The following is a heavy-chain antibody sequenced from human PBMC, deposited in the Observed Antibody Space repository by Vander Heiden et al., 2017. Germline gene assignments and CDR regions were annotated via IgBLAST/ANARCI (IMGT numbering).Heavy chain of an antibody. V-gene: IGHV3-23*01. D-gene: IGHD3-16*01. CDR3: ARTHGGY. CDR1: GLTFSTDA. Sequence: EVQLLESGGGLVQPGGSLRLSCAAFGLTFSTDAMSWVRQARGKGLEWVSAIGGGGGSRYYADSVKGRFTVSRDNSKNTLYLQMNSLRADDTAVYYCARTHGGYWGQGTLVTVSS. CDR2: IGGGGGSR. J-gene: IGHJ4*02.